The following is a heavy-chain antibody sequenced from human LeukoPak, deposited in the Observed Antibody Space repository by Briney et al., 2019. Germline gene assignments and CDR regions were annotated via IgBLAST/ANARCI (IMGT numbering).Heavy chain of an antibody. V-gene: IGHV3-23*01. CDR2: ISGSGDNT. J-gene: IGHJ4*02. CDR3: AKGGYGYALVDY. D-gene: IGHD5-18*01. CDR1: GFTFSSYG. Sequence: PGGSLRLACAASGFTFSSYGMNGVRQAPGKGLEWVSAISGSGDNTLYADSVKGRFTISRDNSKNMLYLQMNSLRAEDTAVYYCAKGGYGYALVDYWGQGTLVTVSS.